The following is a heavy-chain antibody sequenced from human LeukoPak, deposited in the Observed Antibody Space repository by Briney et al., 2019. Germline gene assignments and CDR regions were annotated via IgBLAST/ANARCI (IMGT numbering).Heavy chain of an antibody. V-gene: IGHV3-23*01. J-gene: IGHJ5*02. D-gene: IGHD2-15*01. CDR3: AKDSRGVAAPDR. CDR1: GFTFSNYA. CDR2: ISGSGDST. Sequence: PGGSLRLSCAASGFTFSNYAMSWVRHAPGKGLEWLSVISGSGDSTYYADSVKGRFTISRDNSKNTLYLQMNSLRAEDTAVYYCAKDSRGVAAPDRWGQGTLVTVSS.